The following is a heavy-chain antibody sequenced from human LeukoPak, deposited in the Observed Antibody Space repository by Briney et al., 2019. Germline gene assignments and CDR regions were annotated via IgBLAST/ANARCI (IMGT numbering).Heavy chain of an antibody. Sequence: GASGKVSCKASGYPFTSFDMNWGRRAPGQRLEWRGWINFSGGTPYAEKFRGRATITRDTSKATGYMELPGLTSDDTAVSYCARALRLFASWGQGTLVTVSS. D-gene: IGHD3-3*01. CDR3: ARALRLFAS. CDR1: GYPFTSFD. CDR2: INFSGGT. J-gene: IGHJ5*01. V-gene: IGHV1-2*02.